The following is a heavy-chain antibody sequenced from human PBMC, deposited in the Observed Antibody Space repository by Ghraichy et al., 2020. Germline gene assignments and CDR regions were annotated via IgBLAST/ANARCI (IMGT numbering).Heavy chain of an antibody. CDR1: GFTFSSYW. CDR2: IKQDGSEK. V-gene: IGHV3-7*01. J-gene: IGHJ5*02. D-gene: IGHD2-15*01. Sequence: GGSLRLSCAASGFTFSSYWMSWVRQAPGKGLEWVANIKQDGSEKYYVDSVKGRFTIYRDNAKNPLYLQMNSLRAEDTAVYYCARERLSAGSRWWWFDPWGQGTLVTVSS. CDR3: ARERLSAGSRWWWFDP.